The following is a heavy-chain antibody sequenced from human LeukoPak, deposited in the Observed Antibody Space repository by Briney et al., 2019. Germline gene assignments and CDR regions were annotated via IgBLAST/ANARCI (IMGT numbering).Heavy chain of an antibody. CDR1: GFTFDDYA. D-gene: IGHD3-22*01. J-gene: IGHJ3*02. V-gene: IGHV3-9*03. CDR2: ISWNSGSI. Sequence: GRSLRLSCAASGFTFDDYAMHWVRQAPRKGLEWVSGISWNSGSIGYADSVKGRFTISRDNAKNSLYLQMNSLRAEDMALYYCAKGVSGYSLDDAFDIWGQGTMVTVSS. CDR3: AKGVSGYSLDDAFDI.